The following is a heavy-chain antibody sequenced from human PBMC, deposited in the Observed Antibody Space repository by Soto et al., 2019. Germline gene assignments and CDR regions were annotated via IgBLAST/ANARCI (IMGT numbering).Heavy chain of an antibody. V-gene: IGHV3-23*01. D-gene: IGHD3-22*01. Sequence: EVQLLESGGGLVQPGESLRLSCAASGFSFNSYAMPWVRQAPGKGLEWVSIISYSGGSTYYGDSVKGRFIISRDSSKNVVYLPMNGVRAEATAVYYCEEQYDSSGYFFDFWGQGTLVTVSS. CDR2: ISYSGGST. CDR3: EEQYDSSGYFFDF. J-gene: IGHJ4*02. CDR1: GFSFNSYA.